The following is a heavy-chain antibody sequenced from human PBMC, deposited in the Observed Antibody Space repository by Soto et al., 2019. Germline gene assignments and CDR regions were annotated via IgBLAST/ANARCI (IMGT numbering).Heavy chain of an antibody. Sequence: QITLKESGPTLVKPTQTLTLTCTFSGLSLSTTGVGVGWIRQPPGKALEWLALIYWDDDKRYSPSLKSRLTITKETSKTLVVLTMTNVDPVDTATYYCVQSRCGGDCLQSYSSHSYYGLDVWGQGTTVTVSS. J-gene: IGHJ6*02. CDR2: IYWDDDK. D-gene: IGHD2-21*02. CDR1: GLSLSTTGVG. V-gene: IGHV2-5*02. CDR3: VQSRCGGDCLQSYSSHSYYGLDV.